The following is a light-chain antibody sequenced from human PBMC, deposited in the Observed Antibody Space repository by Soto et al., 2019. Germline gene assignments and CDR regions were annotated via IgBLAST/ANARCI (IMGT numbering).Light chain of an antibody. CDR3: QQYNRWTSIT. Sequence: EIVLTQSPATLSVSPGERAILSCSASQSIRTNVAWYQQRPGQAPRLLIYGASTRATDIPVRFSGSGSGTEFTLTISSLQSEDFAIYYCQQYNRWTSITFGQGTRLEF. J-gene: IGKJ5*01. CDR1: QSIRTN. V-gene: IGKV3-15*01. CDR2: GAS.